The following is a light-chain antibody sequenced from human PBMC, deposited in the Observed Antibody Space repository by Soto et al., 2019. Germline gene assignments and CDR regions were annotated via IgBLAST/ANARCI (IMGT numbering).Light chain of an antibody. Sequence: QSALTQPASVSGSPGQSITISCTGTSSDVGGHNYVSWYRQHPGKAPKLMIYEVSNRPSGVSNRFSGSKSDNTASLTISGLQAEDEADYHCSSYTSSSTWVFGGGTKVTVL. CDR2: EVS. CDR1: SSDVGGHNY. CDR3: SSYTSSSTWV. J-gene: IGLJ3*02. V-gene: IGLV2-14*01.